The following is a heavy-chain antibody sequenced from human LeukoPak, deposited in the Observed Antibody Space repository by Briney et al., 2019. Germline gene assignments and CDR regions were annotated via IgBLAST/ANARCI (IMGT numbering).Heavy chain of an antibody. CDR3: ARDPGDGGYYYYGMDV. D-gene: IGHD4-23*01. CDR2: ISYDGSNK. CDR1: GFTFSIYA. V-gene: IGHV3-30-3*01. J-gene: IGHJ6*02. Sequence: GGALRLSPAHSGFTFSIYAMQWVRQGPGKGLGRVAVISYDGSNKYYADSVKGRFTISRDNSKNTLYRQMNSLRAEDTAVYYCARDPGDGGYYYYGMDVWGQGTTVTVSS.